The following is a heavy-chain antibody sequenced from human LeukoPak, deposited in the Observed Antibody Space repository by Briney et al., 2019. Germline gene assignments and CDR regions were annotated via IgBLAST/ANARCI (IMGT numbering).Heavy chain of an antibody. V-gene: IGHV3-23*01. CDR1: GFTFSSYA. J-gene: IGHJ5*02. CDR2: ISGSGGST. Sequence: GGSLRLSCAASGFTFSSYAMSWVRQAPGKGLEWVSAISGSGGSTYYADSVKGRFTISRDNSKNTLYLQMNSLRAEDTAVYYCAKEPRGIRFLEWFEFDPWGQGTLVTVSS. CDR3: AKEPRGIRFLEWFEFDP. D-gene: IGHD3-3*01.